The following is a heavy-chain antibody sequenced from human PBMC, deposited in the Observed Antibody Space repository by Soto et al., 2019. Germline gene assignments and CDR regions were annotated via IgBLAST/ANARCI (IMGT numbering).Heavy chain of an antibody. CDR1: GYTFTSYG. J-gene: IGHJ6*03. Sequence: ASVKVSCKASGYTFTSYGISWVRQAPGQGLEWMGWISAYNGNTNYAQKLQGRVTMTTDTSTSTAYMELRSLRSDDTAVYYCARGRCTNGVCYRHYYYYMDVWGKGTTVTVSS. CDR2: ISAYNGNT. D-gene: IGHD2-8*01. CDR3: ARGRCTNGVCYRHYYYYMDV. V-gene: IGHV1-18*01.